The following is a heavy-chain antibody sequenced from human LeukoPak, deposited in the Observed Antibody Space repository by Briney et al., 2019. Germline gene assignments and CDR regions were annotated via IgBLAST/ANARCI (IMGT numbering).Heavy chain of an antibody. CDR3: ARSHRSSGWSQEYFQH. CDR1: GGSISSYY. D-gene: IGHD6-19*01. Sequence: PSETLSLTCTVSGGSISSYYWSWIRRPPGKGLEWIGYIYYSGSTNYNPSLKSRVTISIDTSKNQFSLKLSSVTAADTAVYYCARSHRSSGWSQEYFQHWGQGTLVTVSS. CDR2: IYYSGST. V-gene: IGHV4-59*08. J-gene: IGHJ1*01.